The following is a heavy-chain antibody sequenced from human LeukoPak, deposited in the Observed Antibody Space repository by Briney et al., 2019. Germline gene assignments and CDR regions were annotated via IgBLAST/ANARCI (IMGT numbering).Heavy chain of an antibody. CDR1: GGSISSSSYY. J-gene: IGHJ6*02. D-gene: IGHD1-1*01. Sequence: SETLSLTCTVSGGSISSSSYYWGWIRQPPGKGLEWVGSIYYSGSTHYNPSLKSRVTISVDTSKNQFSLKLSSVTAADTAVYYCASHLYNMDVWGQGTTVSVSS. CDR3: ASHLYNMDV. V-gene: IGHV4-39*01. CDR2: IYYSGST.